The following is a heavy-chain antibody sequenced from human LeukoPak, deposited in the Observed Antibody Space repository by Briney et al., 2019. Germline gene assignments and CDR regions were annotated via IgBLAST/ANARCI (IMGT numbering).Heavy chain of an antibody. CDR1: GFTFSSYA. CDR2: ISGSGGST. J-gene: IGHJ5*02. CDR3: ARDRDNYPNWFDP. Sequence: TGGSLRLSCAASGFTFSSYAMSWVRQALGKGLEWVSAISGSGGSTYYADSVKGRFTISRDNSKDTLYLQMNSLRAEDTAVYYCARDRDNYPNWFDPWGQGTLVTVSS. D-gene: IGHD5-24*01. V-gene: IGHV3-23*01.